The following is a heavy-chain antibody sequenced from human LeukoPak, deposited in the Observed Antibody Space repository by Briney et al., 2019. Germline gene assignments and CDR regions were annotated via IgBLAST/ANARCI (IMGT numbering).Heavy chain of an antibody. CDR3: ARGDRIVGANFDY. CDR1: GGSISSSSYY. J-gene: IGHJ4*02. CDR2: IYYSGST. V-gene: IGHV4-39*07. Sequence: SETLSLTCTVSGGSISSSSYYWGWIRQPPGKGLEWIGSIYYSGSTYYNPSLKSRVTISVDTSKNQFSLKLSSVTAADTAVYYCARGDRIVGANFDYWGQGTLVTVSS. D-gene: IGHD1-26*01.